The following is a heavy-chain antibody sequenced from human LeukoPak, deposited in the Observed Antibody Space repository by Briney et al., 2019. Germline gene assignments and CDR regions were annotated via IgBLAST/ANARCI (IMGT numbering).Heavy chain of an antibody. CDR1: GFTFDDYA. J-gene: IGHJ4*02. CDR3: AKDILYRWPKLYYFDY. V-gene: IGHV3-9*01. D-gene: IGHD1-26*01. Sequence: GGSLRLSCAASGFTFDDYAMHWVRQAPGKGLEWVSGISWNSGSIGYADSVKGRFTISRDNAKNSLYLQMNSLRAEDTALYYCAKDILYRWPKLYYFDYWGQGTLVTVSS. CDR2: ISWNSGSI.